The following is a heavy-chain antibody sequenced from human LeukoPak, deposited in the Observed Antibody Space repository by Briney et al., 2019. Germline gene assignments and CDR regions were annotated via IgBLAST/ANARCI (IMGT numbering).Heavy chain of an antibody. Sequence: GGSLRLSCVVSGFTFNRCWMNWVRQAPGKGLEWVAHINPDGRDTYYVDSVKGRFTISRDNAQNSMYLQMNSLRVEDTAVYYCTSWGDTTAEYFQCWGQGTLVTVSS. CDR3: TSWGDTTAEYFQC. CDR2: INPDGRDT. D-gene: IGHD2-21*02. J-gene: IGHJ1*01. CDR1: GFTFNRCW. V-gene: IGHV3-7*01.